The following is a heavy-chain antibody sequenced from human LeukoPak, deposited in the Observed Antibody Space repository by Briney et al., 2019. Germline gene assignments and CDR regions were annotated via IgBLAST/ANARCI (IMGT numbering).Heavy chain of an antibody. Sequence: GSLRLSCAASGFTFDDYGMSWVRQGPGKGLEWVSGINWNGGSIGYADSVKGRFTISRDNAKNSLYLQMNSLRAEDTAVYYCARDKIVGATQFDYWGQGTLVTVSS. CDR3: ARDKIVGATQFDY. V-gene: IGHV3-20*04. J-gene: IGHJ4*02. D-gene: IGHD1-26*01. CDR1: GFTFDDYG. CDR2: INWNGGSI.